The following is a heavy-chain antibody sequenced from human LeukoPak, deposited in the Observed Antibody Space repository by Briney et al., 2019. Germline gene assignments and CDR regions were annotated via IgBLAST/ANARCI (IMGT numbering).Heavy chain of an antibody. CDR3: ATITAVATFDY. CDR2: FDPEDGET. J-gene: IGHJ4*02. V-gene: IGHV1-24*01. Sequence: ASVKVSCKVSGYTLTELSMHWVRQAPGTGLEWMGGFDPEDGETIYAQRFQGRVTMTEDTSTDTAYMERSSLRSEDTAVYYCATITAVATFDYWGQGTLVTVSS. D-gene: IGHD6-19*01. CDR1: GYTLTELS.